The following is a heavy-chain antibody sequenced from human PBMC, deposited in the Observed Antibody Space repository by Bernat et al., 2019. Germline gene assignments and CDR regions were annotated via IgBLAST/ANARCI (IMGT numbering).Heavy chain of an antibody. D-gene: IGHD5-18*01. CDR3: ARLRAPALRGLYSYGRRGYYFDY. J-gene: IGHJ4*02. CDR2: IYYSGST. V-gene: IGHV4-39*01. Sequence: QLQLQESGPGLVKPSETLSLTCTVSGGSISSSSYYWGWIRQPPGKGLEWIGSIYYSGSTYYNPSLKSRVTISVDTSKNQFSLKLSSVTAADTAVYYCARLRAPALRGLYSYGRRGYYFDYWGQGTLVTVSS. CDR1: GGSISSSSYY.